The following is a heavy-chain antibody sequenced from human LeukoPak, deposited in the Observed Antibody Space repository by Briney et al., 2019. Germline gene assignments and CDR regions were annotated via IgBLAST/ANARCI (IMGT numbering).Heavy chain of an antibody. J-gene: IGHJ4*02. CDR2: ISSSSSYI. CDR1: GFTFSSYS. CDR3: ARSIDGYPDY. D-gene: IGHD5-24*01. V-gene: IGHV3-21*01. Sequence: GGSLRLSCAASGFTFSSYSMNWVRQAPGKGLEWVSSISSSSSYIYYADSVKGRFTISRDNAKNSLYLQMNSLRDEDTAVYYCARSIDGYPDYWGQGTLVTVSS.